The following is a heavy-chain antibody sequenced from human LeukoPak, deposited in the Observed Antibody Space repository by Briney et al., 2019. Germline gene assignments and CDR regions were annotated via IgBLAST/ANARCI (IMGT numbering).Heavy chain of an antibody. CDR1: GFTFSSYT. V-gene: IGHV3-53*01. D-gene: IGHD6-13*01. Sequence: HPGGSLRLSCAASGFTFSSYTMNWVRQAPGKGLEWVSVIYSGGSTYYADSVKGRFTISRDNSKNTLYLQMNSLRAEDTAVYYCARSSTHAFDIWGQGTMVTVSS. J-gene: IGHJ3*02. CDR3: ARSSTHAFDI. CDR2: IYSGGST.